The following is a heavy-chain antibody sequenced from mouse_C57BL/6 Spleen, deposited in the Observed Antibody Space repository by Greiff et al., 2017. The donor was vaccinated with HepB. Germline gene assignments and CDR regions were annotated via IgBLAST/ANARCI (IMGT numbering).Heavy chain of an antibody. Sequence: EVQLQQSGPVLVKPGASVKMSCKASGYTFTDYYMNWVKQSHGKSLEWIGVINPYNGGTSYNQKFKGKATLTVDKSSRTAYMELNSLTSEDSAVYYCARYLSYAMDYWGQGSSVTVSS. CDR2: INPYNGGT. CDR1: GYTFTDYY. D-gene: IGHD5-1*01. J-gene: IGHJ4*01. V-gene: IGHV1-19*01. CDR3: ARYLSYAMDY.